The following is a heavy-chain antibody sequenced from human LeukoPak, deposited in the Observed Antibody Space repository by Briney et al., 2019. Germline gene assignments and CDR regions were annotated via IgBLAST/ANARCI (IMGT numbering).Heavy chain of an antibody. CDR3: ASVYGDYVY. V-gene: IGHV4-59*01. CDR1: GGSISSYY. Sequence: PSETLSLTCTVSGGSISSYYWSWIRQPPGKGLEWIGYIYYSGSTNYNPSLKSRVTISVDTSKNQFSLKLSSVTAADTAVYYCASVYGDYVYWGQGTPVTVSS. J-gene: IGHJ4*02. D-gene: IGHD4-17*01. CDR2: IYYSGST.